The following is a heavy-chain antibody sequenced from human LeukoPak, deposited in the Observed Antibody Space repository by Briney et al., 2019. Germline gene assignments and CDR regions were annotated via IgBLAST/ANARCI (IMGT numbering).Heavy chain of an antibody. CDR2: TNHSGST. J-gene: IGHJ5*02. D-gene: IGHD3-22*01. V-gene: IGHV4-34*01. CDR3: ARHPWVYYYDSSGYYYVGWFDP. Sequence: PQTLSLTCVVYGGSFTVYYWSCIRHPPENGLEWIGATNHSGSTNYNPSLKSRVTISVDTPKNQFSLKLRSVTAADTAVYYCARHPWVYYYDSSGYYYVGWFDPWGQGTLVTVSS. CDR1: GGSFTVYY.